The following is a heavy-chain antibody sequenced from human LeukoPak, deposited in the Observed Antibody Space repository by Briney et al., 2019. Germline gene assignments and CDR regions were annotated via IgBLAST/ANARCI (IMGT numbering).Heavy chain of an antibody. CDR3: ARDGYGDYAFDY. V-gene: IGHV3-23*01. D-gene: IGHD4-17*01. Sequence: PGGSLRLSCAASGFTFSTYALTWVRQAPGKGLEWVSTIGGSGGVTYYADSVKGRFTISRDNSKNTLYLQMNSLRAEDTAVYYCARDGYGDYAFDYWGQGTLVAVSS. CDR2: IGGSGGVT. J-gene: IGHJ4*02. CDR1: GFTFSTYA.